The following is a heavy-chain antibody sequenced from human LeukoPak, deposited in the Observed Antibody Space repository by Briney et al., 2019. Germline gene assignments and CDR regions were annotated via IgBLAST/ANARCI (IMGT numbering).Heavy chain of an antibody. D-gene: IGHD3-22*01. CDR1: GGSISSSSYY. J-gene: IGHJ4*02. Sequence: KPSETLSLTCTVSGGSISSSSYYWGWIRQPPGKGLEWIGSIYYSGSTYYNPSLKRRVTISVDTSKNQFSLKLSSVTAADTAVYYCARRFTMIVVIPEDYFDYWGQGTLVTVSS. CDR3: ARRFTMIVVIPEDYFDY. V-gene: IGHV4-39*01. CDR2: IYYSGST.